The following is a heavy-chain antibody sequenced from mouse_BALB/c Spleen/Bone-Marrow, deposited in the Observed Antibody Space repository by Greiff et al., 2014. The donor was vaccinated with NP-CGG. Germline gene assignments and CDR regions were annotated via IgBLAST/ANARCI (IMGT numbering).Heavy chain of an antibody. CDR2: ISSGGSYT. CDR1: GFTFSSYT. D-gene: IGHD2-1*01. CDR3: TRDRYYGNSFAY. J-gene: IGHJ3*01. Sequence: DVQLVESGGGLVKPGGSLKLSCAASGFTFSSYTMSWIRQTPEKRLEWVATISSGGSYTYYPDSVKGRFTISRDNAKNTLYLQMISLKSEDTAMYYCTRDRYYGNSFAYWGQGTLVTVSA. V-gene: IGHV5-6-4*01.